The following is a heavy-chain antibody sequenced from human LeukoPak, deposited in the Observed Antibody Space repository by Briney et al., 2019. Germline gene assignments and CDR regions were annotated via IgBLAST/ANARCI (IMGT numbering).Heavy chain of an antibody. Sequence: GGSLRLSCAASGFTFSSYWMSWVRQAPGKGLEWVANIKQDGSEKYYVDSVKGRFTISRDNAKNSLYLQMNSLRAEDTAVYYCAKDGLTYGSGSSYYYMDVWGKGTTVTVSS. CDR1: GFTFSSYW. CDR2: IKQDGSEK. D-gene: IGHD3-10*01. J-gene: IGHJ6*03. CDR3: AKDGLTYGSGSSYYYMDV. V-gene: IGHV3-7*01.